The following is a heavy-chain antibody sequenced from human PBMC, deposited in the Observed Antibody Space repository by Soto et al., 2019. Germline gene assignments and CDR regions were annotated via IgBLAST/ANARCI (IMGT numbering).Heavy chain of an antibody. CDR2: ISYDGSNK. CDR3: AKYFEVRTYDFWSGYSYYFDY. CDR1: GFTFSSYG. V-gene: IGHV3-30*18. D-gene: IGHD3-3*01. J-gene: IGHJ4*02. Sequence: QVQLVESGGGVVQPGRSLRLSCAASGFTFSSYGMHWVRQAPGKGLEWVAVISYDGSNKYYADSVKGRFTISRDNSKNTLYLQMNSLRAEDTAVYYCAKYFEVRTYDFWSGYSYYFDYWGQGTLVTVSS.